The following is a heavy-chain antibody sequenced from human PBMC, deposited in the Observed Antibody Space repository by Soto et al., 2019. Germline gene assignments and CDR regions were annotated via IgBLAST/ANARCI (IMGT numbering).Heavy chain of an antibody. CDR2: IIPIFETP. CDR1: AGTFISST. Sequence: SVKVSCKASAGTFISSTISWVRQAPGQGLEGMGRIIPIFETPKYAQKFHGRVTLTTDESTTTAYIELSSLKPADTAIYYCARDSTAGHCSRCSCYSYCMDVWGQGTTVTVSS. D-gene: IGHD2-2*01. CDR3: ARDSTAGHCSRCSCYSYCMDV. J-gene: IGHJ6*02. V-gene: IGHV1-69*05.